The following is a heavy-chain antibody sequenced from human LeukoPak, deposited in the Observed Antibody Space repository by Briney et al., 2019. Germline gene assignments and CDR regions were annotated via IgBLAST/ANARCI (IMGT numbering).Heavy chain of an antibody. D-gene: IGHD2-15*01. J-gene: IGHJ4*02. CDR1: GGSLRSGSHY. V-gene: IGHV4-39*07. Sequence: SETLSLTCTVSGGSLRSGSHYWAWIRQPPGRGLEWIGEINHSGSTNYNPSLKSRVTISLDTSKNQFSPKLTSVTAADTAVYYCARGEVVVAAIAKSYYFDYWGRGTLVTVSS. CDR3: ARGEVVVAAIAKSYYFDY. CDR2: INHSGST.